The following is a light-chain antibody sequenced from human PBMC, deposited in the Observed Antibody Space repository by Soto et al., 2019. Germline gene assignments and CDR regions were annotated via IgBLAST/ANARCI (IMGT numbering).Light chain of an antibody. CDR2: DAS. Sequence: EVVFTQSPATMSLSPGERATLACSASQRVSSYLASYQQKPGEAPRLLIYDASNRATGMPARFSGSGSGTDFSLPISSLEPEDFAVYYCQQRADWPPSTFGPGTKVDIK. CDR3: QQRADWPPST. V-gene: IGKV3-11*01. J-gene: IGKJ3*01. CDR1: QRVSSY.